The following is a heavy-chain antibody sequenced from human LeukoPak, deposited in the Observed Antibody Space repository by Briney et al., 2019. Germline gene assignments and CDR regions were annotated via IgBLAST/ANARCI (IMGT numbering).Heavy chain of an antibody. D-gene: IGHD1-26*01. CDR2: ISYDGSNK. V-gene: IGHV3-30-3*01. CDR3: AFRAVGATLDY. Sequence: GGSLRLSCAASGFTFSSYAMHWVRQAPGKGLEWVAVISYDGSNKYYADSVKGRFTISRDNSKNTLYLQMNSLRAEDTAVYYCAFRAVGATLDYWGQGTLVTVSS. CDR1: GFTFSSYA. J-gene: IGHJ4*02.